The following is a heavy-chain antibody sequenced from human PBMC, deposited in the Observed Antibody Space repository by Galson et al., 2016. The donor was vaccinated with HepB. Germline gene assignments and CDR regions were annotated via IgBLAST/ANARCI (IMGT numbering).Heavy chain of an antibody. Sequence: SLRLSCAASGFTFSTYSMTWVRQGPGKGLEWVSLISGRDITFYADSVKGRFTISRDNSKNTVFLQMNSLRVEDTAVYYCARDADLGVAYGMDVWGQGTTGTVSS. CDR1: GFTFSTYS. D-gene: IGHD3-16*01. CDR3: ARDADLGVAYGMDV. V-gene: IGHV3-53*01. CDR2: ISGRDIT. J-gene: IGHJ6*02.